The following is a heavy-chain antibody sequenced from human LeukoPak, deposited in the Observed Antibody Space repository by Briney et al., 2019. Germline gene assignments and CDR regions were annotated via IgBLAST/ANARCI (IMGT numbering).Heavy chain of an antibody. CDR2: MRSNDNTI. Sequence: GESLRLSCAASGFSFNTYSMNWVRQAPGKGLEWVSYMRSNDNTIYYADSVRGRVTISSDNAQNSLYLQMNSLRAEDTAVYYCVRDVHFSFDSWGQGNLVIVTS. J-gene: IGHJ4*02. CDR1: GFSFNTYS. V-gene: IGHV3-48*01. CDR3: VRDVHFSFDS.